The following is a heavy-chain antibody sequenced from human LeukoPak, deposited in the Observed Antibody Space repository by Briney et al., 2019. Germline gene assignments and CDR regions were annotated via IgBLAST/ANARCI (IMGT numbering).Heavy chain of an antibody. D-gene: IGHD3-22*01. CDR2: INPNSGGT. CDR3: ATIPSNYYDSSGYDDY. J-gene: IGHJ4*02. CDR1: GYTFTGYY. Sequence: ASVKVSCKASGYTFTGYYMHWVRQALGQGLECMGRINPNSGGTNYAQKFQGRVTMTRHTSISTAYMELSRLRSDDTAVYYYATIPSNYYDSSGYDDYWGQGTLVTVSS. V-gene: IGHV1-2*06.